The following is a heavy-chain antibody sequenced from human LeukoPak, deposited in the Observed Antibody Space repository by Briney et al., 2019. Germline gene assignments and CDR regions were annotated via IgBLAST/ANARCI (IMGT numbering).Heavy chain of an antibody. J-gene: IGHJ6*02. D-gene: IGHD1-1*01. CDR2: ISYDGSNK. Sequence: GGSLRLSCAASGFTFSSYAMHWVRQAPGKGLEWVAVISYDGSNKYYADSVKGRFTISRDNSKNTLYLQMNSLRAEDTAVYYCAREIDDGTYYGMDVWAKGPRSPSP. CDR3: AREIDDGTYYGMDV. CDR1: GFTFSSYA. V-gene: IGHV3-30-3*01.